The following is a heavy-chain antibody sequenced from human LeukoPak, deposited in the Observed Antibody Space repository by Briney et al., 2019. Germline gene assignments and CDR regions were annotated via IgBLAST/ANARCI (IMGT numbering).Heavy chain of an antibody. J-gene: IGHJ5*02. Sequence: GGSLRLSCAASGFTFSSYGMHWVRQAPGKGLEWVAVISYDGSNKYYADSVKGRFTISRDNSKNTLYLQMNSLRSEDTAVYYCARDGAARPLNNWFDPWGQGTLVTVSS. D-gene: IGHD6-6*01. V-gene: IGHV3-30*19. CDR1: GFTFSSYG. CDR3: ARDGAARPLNNWFDP. CDR2: ISYDGSNK.